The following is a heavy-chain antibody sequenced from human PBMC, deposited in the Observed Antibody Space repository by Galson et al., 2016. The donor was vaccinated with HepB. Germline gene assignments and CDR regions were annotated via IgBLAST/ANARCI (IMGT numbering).Heavy chain of an antibody. CDR3: ARGTTMFRYYYHGMDV. CDR2: TWHDGSLK. D-gene: IGHD3-10*02. CDR1: GFTFSSYG. V-gene: IGHV3-33*08. J-gene: IGHJ6*02. Sequence: SLRLSCAASGFTFSSYGMHWVRQAPGKGLEWVAVTWHDGSLKYYADSVKGRFTISRDNSKNTLSLQMNSLRAEDTAVYYCARGTTMFRYYYHGMDVWGQGTTVTVSS.